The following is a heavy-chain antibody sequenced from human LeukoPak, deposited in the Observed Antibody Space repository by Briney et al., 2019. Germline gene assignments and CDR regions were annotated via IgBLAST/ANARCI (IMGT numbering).Heavy chain of an antibody. CDR3: AKILGAAGLDY. V-gene: IGHV3-23*01. J-gene: IGHJ4*02. CDR1: GFTFSSSA. D-gene: IGHD6-13*01. CDR2: ISGSGGNR. Sequence: GGSLRLSCAASGFTFSSSAMSWVRQAPGKGLEWVSSISGSGGNRYYADPVKGRFTISRDNSKNTLFLQMNSLGAEDTATYFCAKILGAAGLDYWGQGTLATVSS.